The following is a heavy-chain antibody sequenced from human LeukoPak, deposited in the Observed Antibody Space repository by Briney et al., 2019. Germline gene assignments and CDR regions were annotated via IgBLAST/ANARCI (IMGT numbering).Heavy chain of an antibody. J-gene: IGHJ3*02. CDR1: GGTFSSYA. D-gene: IGHD2-21*02. Sequence: SVKVSCKASGGTFSSYAISWVRQAPGQGLEWMGGIIPIFGTANYAQKFQGRVTITADESTSTAYMELSSLRSEDTAVYYCARPACGGDCYADAFDIWGQGTMVTVSS. V-gene: IGHV1-69*13. CDR3: ARPACGGDCYADAFDI. CDR2: IIPIFGTA.